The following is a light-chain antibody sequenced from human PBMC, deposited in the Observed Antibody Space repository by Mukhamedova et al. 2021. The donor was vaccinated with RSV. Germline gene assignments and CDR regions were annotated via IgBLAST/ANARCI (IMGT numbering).Light chain of an antibody. V-gene: IGLV6-57*01. Sequence: SGDIASDYVQWYQQRPGSSSTTVIYSNNQRPSGVPDRFSGSIDSTSNSASLTISGLQTEDEADFYCQSFDTTNRGVVFGGGTKVTV. CDR1: SGDIASDY. CDR2: SNN. CDR3: QSFDTTNRGVV. J-gene: IGLJ3*02.